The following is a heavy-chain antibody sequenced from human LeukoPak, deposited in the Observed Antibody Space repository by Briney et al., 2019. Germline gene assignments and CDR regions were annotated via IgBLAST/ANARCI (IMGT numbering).Heavy chain of an antibody. CDR3: AREDYYDSSGYSDAFDI. D-gene: IGHD3-22*01. CDR1: GGSISSYY. V-gene: IGHV4-59*01. J-gene: IGHJ3*02. Sequence: PSETLSLTCTVSGGSISSYYWSWIRQPPGKGLEWIGYIYYSGSTNYNPSLKSRVTISVDTSKNQFSLKLSSVTAADTTVYYCAREDYYDSSGYSDAFDIWGQGTMVTVSS. CDR2: IYYSGST.